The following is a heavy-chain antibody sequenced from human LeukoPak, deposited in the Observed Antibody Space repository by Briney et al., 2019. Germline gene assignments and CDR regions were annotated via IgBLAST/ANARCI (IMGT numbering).Heavy chain of an antibody. V-gene: IGHV3-64D*06. D-gene: IGHD2-2*01. Sequence: PGGSLRLSCSASGFTFSSYAMHWVRQAPGKGLEYVSAISSNGGSTYYADSVKGRFTISRDNSKNTLYLQMSSLRAEDTAVYYCARGPGIYCSSTSCVQWGQGTLVTVSS. CDR3: ARGPGIYCSSTSCVQ. CDR2: ISSNGGST. J-gene: IGHJ4*02. CDR1: GFTFSSYA.